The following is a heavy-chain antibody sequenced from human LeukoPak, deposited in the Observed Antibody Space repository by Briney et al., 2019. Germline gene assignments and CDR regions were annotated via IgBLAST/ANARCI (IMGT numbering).Heavy chain of an antibody. CDR1: GFTVSSNY. D-gene: IGHD1-1*01. Sequence: PGGSLRLSCAASGFTVSSNYMSWVRQAPGKGLEWVSVIYSGGSTYYADSVKGRFTTSRDNSKNTLYLQMNSLRAEDTAVYYCARDNEKHYYYYGMDVWGQGTTVTVSS. V-gene: IGHV3-66*02. CDR2: IYSGGST. CDR3: ARDNEKHYYYYGMDV. J-gene: IGHJ6*02.